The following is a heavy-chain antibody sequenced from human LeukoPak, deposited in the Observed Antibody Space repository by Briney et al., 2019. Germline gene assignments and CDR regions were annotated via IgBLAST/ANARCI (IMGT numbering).Heavy chain of an antibody. J-gene: IGHJ5*02. V-gene: IGHV4-30-2*01. CDR3: ARHRISIGKDWFDP. D-gene: IGHD3-9*01. Sequence: PSETLSLTCAVSGGSISSGGYSWSWIRQPPGKGLEWIGYIYHSGSTYYNPSLKSRVTISVDRSKNQFSLKLSSVTAADTAVYYCARHRISIGKDWFDPWGQGTLVTVSS. CDR1: GGSISSGGYS. CDR2: IYHSGST.